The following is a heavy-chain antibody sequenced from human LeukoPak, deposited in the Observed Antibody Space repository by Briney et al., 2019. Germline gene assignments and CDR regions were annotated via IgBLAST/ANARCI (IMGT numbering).Heavy chain of an antibody. V-gene: IGHV1-46*01. CDR1: GYTFTTYY. J-gene: IGHJ4*02. CDR2: INASGGSR. CDR3: ERGDGDYLDY. Sequence: RASVTVSCKASGYTFTTYYIHWVRQARGQGLEWMAIINASGGSRSYAQKFQGRVTITRETSKSTDYMELSRLRSVDTAVYYCERGDGDYLDYWRQGTRVTVPS. D-gene: IGHD4-17*01.